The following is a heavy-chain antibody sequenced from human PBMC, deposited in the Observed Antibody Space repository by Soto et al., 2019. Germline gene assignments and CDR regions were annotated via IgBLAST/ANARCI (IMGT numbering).Heavy chain of an antibody. CDR3: AKGWCPS. Sequence: EVQLLDSGGDLVQPGGSLRLSCAASGFSFSSHVMSWVRQAPGKGLEWVSSISGSGGGTYYADSVKGRFIISRDNSKNSLDLQMTRLRVEDMVVYYCAKGWCPSWGQGTLVTVSS. CDR2: ISGSGGGT. J-gene: IGHJ5*02. D-gene: IGHD2-21*01. CDR1: GFSFSSHV. V-gene: IGHV3-23*01.